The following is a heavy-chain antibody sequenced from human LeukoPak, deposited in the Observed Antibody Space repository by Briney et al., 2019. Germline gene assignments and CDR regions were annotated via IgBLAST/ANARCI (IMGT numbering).Heavy chain of an antibody. J-gene: IGHJ4*02. CDR2: IHSSGGT. D-gene: IGHD6-6*01. CDR1: GGSITSYY. V-gene: IGHV4-4*07. CDR3: AREFSGTSIAARVFDS. Sequence: PSETLSLTCTVSGGSITSYYWTYIRQPAGKGLEWIGRIHSSGGTNYSPSLKSRVTMSLDTSKNQFSLNLSSVTAADTAIYYCAREFSGTSIAARVFDSWGQGTLVIVSS.